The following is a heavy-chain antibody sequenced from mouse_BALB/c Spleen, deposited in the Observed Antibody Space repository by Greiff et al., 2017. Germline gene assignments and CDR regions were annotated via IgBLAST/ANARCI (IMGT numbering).Heavy chain of an antibody. CDR2: ISYSGST. Sequence: VQLQQSGPGLVKPSQSLSLTCTVTGYSITSDYAWNWLRQFPGNKLEWMGYISYSGSTSYNPSLKSRISITRDTSKNQFFLQLNSVTTEDTATYYCARGKAGAMDYWGQGTSVTVSS. CDR3: ARGKAGAMDY. V-gene: IGHV3-2*02. J-gene: IGHJ4*01. CDR1: GYSITSDYA.